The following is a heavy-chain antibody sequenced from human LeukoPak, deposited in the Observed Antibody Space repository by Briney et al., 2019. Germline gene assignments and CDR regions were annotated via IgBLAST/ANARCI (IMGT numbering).Heavy chain of an antibody. D-gene: IGHD1-26*01. CDR1: GGSISSSSYY. Sequence: SETLSLTCTVSGGSISSSSYYWGWIRQPPGKGLEWIGSIYYSGSTYYNPSLKSRVTISVDTSKNQFSLKLSSVTAADTAVYYCARHAPPWELLHFDYWGQGTLVTVSS. CDR3: ARHAPPWELLHFDY. CDR2: IYYSGST. J-gene: IGHJ4*02. V-gene: IGHV4-39*01.